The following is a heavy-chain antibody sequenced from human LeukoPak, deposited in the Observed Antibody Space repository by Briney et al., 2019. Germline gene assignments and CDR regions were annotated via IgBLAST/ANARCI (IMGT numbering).Heavy chain of an antibody. V-gene: IGHV4-31*03. D-gene: IGHD3-16*02. Sequence: SETLSLTCTVSGGSISSGSYYWSWMRQHPGKGLWWIGYNYNSGRTYYNPSLQSRVTISVDTSKSQSSLKLSSVTAADTAVYYCARDGDRNGMDVWGQGTTVTVSS. CDR2: NYNSGRT. CDR3: ARDGDRNGMDV. CDR1: GGSISSGSYY. J-gene: IGHJ6*02.